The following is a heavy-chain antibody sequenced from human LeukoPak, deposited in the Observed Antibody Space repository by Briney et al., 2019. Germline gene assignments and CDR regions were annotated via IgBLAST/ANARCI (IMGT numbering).Heavy chain of an antibody. Sequence: AASVKVSCKASGGTFSSYAISWVRQAPGQGLEWMGRIIPILGIANYAQKFQGRVTMTRDTSISTAYMELSRLRSDDTAVYYCSVSVTTTLYFDYWGQGTLVTVSS. CDR2: IIPILGIA. CDR1: GGTFSSYA. CDR3: SVSVTTTLYFDY. D-gene: IGHD4-11*01. J-gene: IGHJ4*02. V-gene: IGHV1-69*04.